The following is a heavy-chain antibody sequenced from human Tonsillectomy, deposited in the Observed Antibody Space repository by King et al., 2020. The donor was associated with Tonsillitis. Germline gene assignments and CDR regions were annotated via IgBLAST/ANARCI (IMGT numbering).Heavy chain of an antibody. CDR3: ASVSSSNWYQPGRY. CDR2: IYPGDSDT. Sequence: QLVQSGAEVRKPGESLKISCKDSGYSFTKYWIGWVRQMPGKGLEWMGIIYPGDSDTRYSPSFQGQVTISADKSISTAYLQWSSLKAPDTAMYYCASVSSSNWYQPGRYWGQGTLVTVSS. V-gene: IGHV5-51*01. D-gene: IGHD6-13*01. J-gene: IGHJ4*02. CDR1: GYSFTKYW.